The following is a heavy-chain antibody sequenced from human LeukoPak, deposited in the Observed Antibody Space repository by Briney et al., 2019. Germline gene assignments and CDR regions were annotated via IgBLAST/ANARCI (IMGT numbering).Heavy chain of an antibody. J-gene: IGHJ5*02. Sequence: PSETLSLTCAVYGGSISSSSYYWGWIRQPPGKGLEWIGSIYYSGSTYYNPSLKSRVTISVDTSKNQFSLKLSSVTAADTAVYYCARGPKRRWFDPWGQGTLVTVSS. CDR2: IYYSGST. CDR1: GGSISSSSYY. CDR3: ARGPKRRWFDP. V-gene: IGHV4-39*01.